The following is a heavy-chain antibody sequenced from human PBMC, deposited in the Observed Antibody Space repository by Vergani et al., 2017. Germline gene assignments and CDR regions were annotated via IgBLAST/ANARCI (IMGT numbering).Heavy chain of an antibody. Sequence: EVELVQSGPEMRKPGESLKISCKGSEYSFGNYWIGCVRQMPGKGLEWMGIIYPADSDTRYSPSFQGQVTILADKSISTAFLQWDSLKASDTALYYCARHTTYTDSWGQGTLVTVSS. CDR2: IYPADSDT. CDR1: EYSFGNYW. J-gene: IGHJ4*02. CDR3: ARHTTYTDS. D-gene: IGHD1-1*01. V-gene: IGHV5-51*01.